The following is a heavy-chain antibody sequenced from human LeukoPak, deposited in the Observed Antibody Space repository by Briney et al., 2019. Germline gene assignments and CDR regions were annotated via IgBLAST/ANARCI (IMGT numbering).Heavy chain of an antibody. CDR2: IYYSEST. Sequence: SETLSLTCTVSGGSISSGGYYWSWIRQHPGKGLEWIGYIYYSESTYYNPSLKSRVTISVDTSKNQFSLKLSSVTAADTAVYYCARNWGSRDYWYFDLWGRGTLVTVSS. D-gene: IGHD7-27*01. V-gene: IGHV4-31*03. J-gene: IGHJ2*01. CDR1: GGSISSGGYY. CDR3: ARNWGSRDYWYFDL.